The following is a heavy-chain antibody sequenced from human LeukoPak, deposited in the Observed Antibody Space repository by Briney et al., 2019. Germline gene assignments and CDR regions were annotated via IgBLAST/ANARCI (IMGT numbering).Heavy chain of an antibody. CDR2: IDPSDSYT. CDR1: GYSFTSYW. D-gene: IGHD2-15*01. CDR3: ARLCSCSETEFDY. V-gene: IGHV5-10-1*01. Sequence: GESLKISCKGSGYSFTSYWITWVRQMPGKGLEWMGRIDPSDSYTSYGPSFQGHVTISADKSITTAYLQWNSLKASDTAMYYCARLCSCSETEFDYWGQGTLVTVSS. J-gene: IGHJ4*02.